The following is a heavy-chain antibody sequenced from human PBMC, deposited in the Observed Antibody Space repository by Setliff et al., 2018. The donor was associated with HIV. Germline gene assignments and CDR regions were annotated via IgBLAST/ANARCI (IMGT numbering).Heavy chain of an antibody. CDR3: ARENGRTNYYYYYGMDV. CDR2: TYTSGST. CDR1: GGSISSGSYY. Sequence: SETLSLTCTVSGGSISSGSYYWSWIRQPAGKGLEWIGRTYTSGSTNYNPSLKSRVTISVDTSKNQFSLKLSSVTAADTAVYYCARENGRTNYYYYYGMDVWGQGTTVTVSS. J-gene: IGHJ6*02. V-gene: IGHV4-61*02.